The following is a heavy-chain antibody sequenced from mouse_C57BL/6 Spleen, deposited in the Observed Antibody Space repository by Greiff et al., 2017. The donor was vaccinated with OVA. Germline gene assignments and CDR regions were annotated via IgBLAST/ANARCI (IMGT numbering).Heavy chain of an antibody. V-gene: IGHV1-64*01. CDR2: IHPNSGST. CDR3: ARSDYDGAMDY. CDR1: GYTFTSYW. J-gene: IGHJ4*01. D-gene: IGHD2-4*01. Sequence: QVQLQQPGAELVKPGASVKLSCKASGYTFTSYWMHWVKQRPGQGLEWIGMIHPNSGSTNYNEKFKSKATLTVDKSSSTAYMQLSSLTSEDSAVYYCARSDYDGAMDYWGQGTSVTVSS.